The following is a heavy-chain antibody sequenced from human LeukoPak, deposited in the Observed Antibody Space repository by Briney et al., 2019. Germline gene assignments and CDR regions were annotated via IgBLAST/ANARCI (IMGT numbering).Heavy chain of an antibody. V-gene: IGHV3-33*06. CDR1: GFTFSSYG. CDR2: IRYDGSNK. Sequence: GRSLRLSCAASGFTFSSYGMHWVRQAPGKGLEWVAVIRYDGSNKYYADSGKGRFTISRDNSKNTLYLQMNSLRAEDTAVYYCAKEIGGDYGGNYFDYWGQGTLVTVSS. J-gene: IGHJ4*02. CDR3: AKEIGGDYGGNYFDY. D-gene: IGHD4-23*01.